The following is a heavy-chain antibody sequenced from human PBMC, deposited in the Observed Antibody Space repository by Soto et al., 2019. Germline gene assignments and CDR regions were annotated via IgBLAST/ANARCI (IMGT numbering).Heavy chain of an antibody. J-gene: IGHJ4*02. D-gene: IGHD3-10*01. CDR3: ARDFSGPMDY. CDR1: GYTFTNYY. V-gene: IGHV1-46*01. Sequence: ASVEVPCKASGYTFTNYYMHWVRQAPGQGLEWMGIIYPSGGSTRNAQKFQGRVTMTRDTSTSTVYMELSSLRSEDTAVYYCARDFSGPMDYWGRGTLVTVSS. CDR2: IYPSGGST.